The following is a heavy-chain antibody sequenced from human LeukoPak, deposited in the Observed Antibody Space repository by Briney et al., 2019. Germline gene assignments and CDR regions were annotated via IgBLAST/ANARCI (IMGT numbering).Heavy chain of an antibody. J-gene: IGHJ4*02. D-gene: IGHD3-22*01. CDR3: ARGADYYDSSGYDY. CDR2: MNPNSGNT. V-gene: IGHV1-8*01. Sequence: ASVKVSCKASGYTFTSYDINWVRQATGQGLEWMGWMNPNSGNTGYAQKFQGRVTMTRDTSTSTVYMELSSLRSEDTAVYYCARGADYYDSSGYDYWGQGTLVTVSS. CDR1: GYTFTSYD.